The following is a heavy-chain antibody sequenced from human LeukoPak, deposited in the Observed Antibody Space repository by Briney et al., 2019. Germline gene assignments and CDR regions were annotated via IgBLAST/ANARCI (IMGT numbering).Heavy chain of an antibody. CDR3: ARRSCGGDCYPNDAFDI. CDR2: IYPGDSDT. D-gene: IGHD2-21*02. CDR1: GYSFTSYW. J-gene: IGHJ3*02. Sequence: RGESLKISCKGSGYSFTSYWIGWVRQMPGKGLEWMGIIYPGDSDTRYSPSFQGQVTISADKSISTAYLQWSSLKASDTAMYYCARRSCGGDCYPNDAFDIWGQGTMVTVSS. V-gene: IGHV5-51*01.